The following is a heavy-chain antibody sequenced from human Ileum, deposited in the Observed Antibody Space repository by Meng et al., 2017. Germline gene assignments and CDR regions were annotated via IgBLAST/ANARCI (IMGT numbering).Heavy chain of an antibody. V-gene: IGHV1-18*01. Sequence: HAPLAPAGTEENKLAALVSFSCEASGYTLASYGFSWLRQAPGQGLEWMGWFVNNVDTYSAQKFQGRVTMTTDTHTSTAFMVLRSLRSDNTAVYYCAGVRPVCSNSDYWLQGTLVTVSS. CDR3: AGVRPVCSNSDY. D-gene: IGHD6-6*01. CDR2: FVNNVDT. J-gene: IGHJ4*02. CDR1: GYTLASYG.